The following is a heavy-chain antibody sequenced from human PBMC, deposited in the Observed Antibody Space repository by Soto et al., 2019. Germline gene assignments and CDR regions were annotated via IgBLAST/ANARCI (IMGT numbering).Heavy chain of an antibody. CDR1: GFTVSSNY. CDR3: ARGGNFPPPRNLYFDY. CDR2: LYSSGTT. D-gene: IGHD1-26*01. V-gene: IGHV3-66*01. Sequence: PGGSLRLSCAASGFTVSSNYMSWVRQAPGKGLEWVSFLYSSGTTYYADSVKGRFTISRDNSKNTLYLQMNSLRADDTAIYSCARGGNFPPPRNLYFDYWGQGTLVTVSS. J-gene: IGHJ4*02.